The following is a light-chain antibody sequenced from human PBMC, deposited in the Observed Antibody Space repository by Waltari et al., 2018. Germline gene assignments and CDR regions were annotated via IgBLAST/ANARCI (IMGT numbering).Light chain of an antibody. CDR2: EVS. V-gene: IGLV2-8*01. J-gene: IGLJ2*01. CDR3: SSFAGTNNFVV. CDR1: SSDVGGYNS. Sequence: QSALTQPPSASGSPGQSVTISCTGTSSDVGGYNSVSWYQQHPGKAPKLMIYEVSQRPSGVPDRFSGSKSGDTASLTVSGLQAEDEADYYCSSFAGTNNFVVFGGGTKLTV.